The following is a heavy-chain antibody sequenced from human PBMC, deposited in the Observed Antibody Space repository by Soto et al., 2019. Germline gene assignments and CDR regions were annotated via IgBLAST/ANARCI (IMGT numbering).Heavy chain of an antibody. V-gene: IGHV3-21*01. Sequence: GGSLRLSCAASGFTFSSYSMNWVRQAPGKGLEWVSSISSSSSYIYYADSVKGRFTISRDNAKNSLYLQMNSLRAEDTAVYYCARANRRGIAAAGTFFYGMDVWGQGTIVPVSS. J-gene: IGHJ6*02. CDR3: ARANRRGIAAAGTFFYGMDV. CDR1: GFTFSSYS. CDR2: ISSSSSYI. D-gene: IGHD6-13*01.